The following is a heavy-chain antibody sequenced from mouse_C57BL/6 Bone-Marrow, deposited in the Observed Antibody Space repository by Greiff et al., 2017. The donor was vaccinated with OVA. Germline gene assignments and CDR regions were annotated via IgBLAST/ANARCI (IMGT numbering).Heavy chain of an antibody. CDR1: GFSLTSYG. Sequence: QVQLQQSGPGLVQPSQSLSITCTVSGFSLTSYGVHWVRQSPGKGLAWLGVIWRGGSTDYNAAFMSRLSITKENSKSQVFFKMTSLQADDTAIYYCAKHYSNYVYWYFDVWGTGTTVTVSS. D-gene: IGHD2-5*01. CDR3: AKHYSNYVYWYFDV. CDR2: IWRGGST. J-gene: IGHJ1*03. V-gene: IGHV2-5*01.